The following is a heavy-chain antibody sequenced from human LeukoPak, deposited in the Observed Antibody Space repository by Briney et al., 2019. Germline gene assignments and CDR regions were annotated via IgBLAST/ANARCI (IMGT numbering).Heavy chain of an antibody. D-gene: IGHD2-8*02. J-gene: IGHJ4*02. CDR3: ARVFWSKPRYYFDY. Sequence: PSETLSLTCTVSGGSISSGGYYWSWIRQHPGKGLEWIGYIYYSGSTYYNPSLKSRVTISVDTSKNQFSLKLSPVTAADTAVYYCARVFWSKPRYYFDYWGQGTLVTVSS. CDR1: GGSISSGGYY. V-gene: IGHV4-31*03. CDR2: IYYSGST.